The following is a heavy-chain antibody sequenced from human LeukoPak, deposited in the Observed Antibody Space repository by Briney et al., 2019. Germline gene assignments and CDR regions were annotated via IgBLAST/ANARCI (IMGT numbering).Heavy chain of an antibody. V-gene: IGHV3-23*01. CDR2: ITPNVDRT. J-gene: IGHJ1*01. D-gene: IGHD3-22*01. CDR3: AIMHGYYDGSGYWVQ. Sequence: GGSLRLSCAASGFTFSSYGMSWVRQAPGKGLEWVSFITPNVDRTSYADSVEGRFTISTDNSRNTLYMQMNSLRDEDTAVYYCAIMHGYYDGSGYWVQWGQGTLVTVSS. CDR1: GFTFSSYG.